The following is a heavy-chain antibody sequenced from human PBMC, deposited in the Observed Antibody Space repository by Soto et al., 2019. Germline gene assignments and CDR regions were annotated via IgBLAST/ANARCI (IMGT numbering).Heavy chain of an antibody. CDR2: ISYDGSNK. J-gene: IGHJ3*02. CDR3: ARGTDGYNYSDAFDI. Sequence: GGSLRLSCAASGFTFSSYAMHWVRQAPGKGLEWVAVISYDGSNKYYADSVKGRFTISRDNSKNTLYLQMNSLRAEDTAVYYCARGTDGYNYSDAFDIWGQGTMVTVS. D-gene: IGHD5-12*01. V-gene: IGHV3-30-3*01. CDR1: GFTFSSYA.